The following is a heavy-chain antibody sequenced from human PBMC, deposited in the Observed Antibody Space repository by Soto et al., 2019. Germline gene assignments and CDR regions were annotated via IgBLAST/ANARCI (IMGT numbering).Heavy chain of an antibody. J-gene: IGHJ6*02. CDR2: ISYDGSNK. V-gene: IGHV3-30*18. D-gene: IGHD7-27*01. CDR3: AKDLLALTDYYGMDV. CDR1: GFTFSSYG. Sequence: QVQLVESGGGVVQPGRSLRLSCAASGFTFSSYGMHWVRQAPGKGLDWVAVISYDGSNKYYADSVKGRFTISRDNSKNTLYLQMNSLRAEDTAVYYCAKDLLALTDYYGMDVWGQGTTVTVSS.